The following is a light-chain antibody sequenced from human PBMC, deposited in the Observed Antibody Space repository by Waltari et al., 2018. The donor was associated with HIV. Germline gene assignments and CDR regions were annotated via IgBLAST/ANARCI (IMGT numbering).Light chain of an antibody. V-gene: IGLV2-14*03. CDR2: HVS. CDR1: SSDVGGYNY. CDR3: TSYTSSNTLVI. Sequence: QSALTQPASVSGSPGQSITISCTGTSSDVGGYNYVSWYHQHPGKAPKLMIYHVSNRPSGVSNRFSGSKSGNTASLTISGLQAEDEADYYCTSYTSSNTLVIFGGGTKLTVL. J-gene: IGLJ2*01.